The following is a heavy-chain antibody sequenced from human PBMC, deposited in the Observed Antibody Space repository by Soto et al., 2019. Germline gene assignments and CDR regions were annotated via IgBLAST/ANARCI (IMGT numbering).Heavy chain of an antibody. V-gene: IGHV1-2*02. D-gene: IGHD6-13*01. J-gene: IGHJ5*02. CDR1: GYPLTAKY. CDR2: INPSSGGT. CDR3: AKGGSSWTEWFDP. Sequence: QVQLVQSGAEVKKPGASVKVSCKASGYPLTAKYLHWVRQAPGQGLEWMGWINPSSGGTKEAQKFRGRVTMNRDTYISAAYMELSRLTSDDTAVYYCAKGGSSWTEWFDPWGQGTLVTVSS.